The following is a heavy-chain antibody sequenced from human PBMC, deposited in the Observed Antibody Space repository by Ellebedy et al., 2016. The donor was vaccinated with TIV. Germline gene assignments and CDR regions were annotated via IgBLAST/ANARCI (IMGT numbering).Heavy chain of an antibody. J-gene: IGHJ4*02. CDR1: GFKYRRSA. CDR2: ISGNGGST. CDR3: ARGNGGHPHFDY. D-gene: IGHD2-8*01. V-gene: IGHV3-23*01. Sequence: GESLKISXAASGFKYRRSAVSWVRQAPGKGLEWVSTISGNGGSTFYADSVKGRFTMSRDNPKSMLYLQMNSLRAEDTAVYYCARGNGGHPHFDYWGQGTLVTVSS.